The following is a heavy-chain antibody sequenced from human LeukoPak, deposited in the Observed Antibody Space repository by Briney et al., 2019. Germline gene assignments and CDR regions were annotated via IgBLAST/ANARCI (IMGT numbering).Heavy chain of an antibody. D-gene: IGHD3-9*01. J-gene: IGHJ4*02. CDR3: VIVRGYFDSSGTDY. CDR1: GFTFSSYT. CDR2: ITSTGGNT. Sequence: LAGGSLRLSCSASGFTFSSYTVHWVRQAPGKGLEFVSAITSTGGNTYYADSVTGRLTLSRDNSKNTLYLQMSSLRAEDTAVYYCVIVRGYFDSSGTDYWGQGTLVTVSS. V-gene: IGHV3-64D*06.